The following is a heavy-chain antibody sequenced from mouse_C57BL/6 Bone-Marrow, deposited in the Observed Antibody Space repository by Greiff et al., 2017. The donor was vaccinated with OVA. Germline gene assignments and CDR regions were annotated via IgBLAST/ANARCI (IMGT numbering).Heavy chain of an antibody. V-gene: IGHV1-82*01. CDR1: GYAFRSSW. CDR3: ARGYPRYFDV. J-gene: IGHJ1*03. D-gene: IGHD2-2*01. CDR2: IDPGDGDN. Sequence: VQLQESGPELVKPGASVKISCKASGYAFRSSWMNWVKQRPGKGLAWIGRIDPGDGDNNYNGKFKGKATLTADTSSSTAYMHLSRLTYEDSAVYFCARGYPRYFDVWGTGTTVSDSS.